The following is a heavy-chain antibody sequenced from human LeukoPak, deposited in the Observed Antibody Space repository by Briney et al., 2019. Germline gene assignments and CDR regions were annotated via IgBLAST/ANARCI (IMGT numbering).Heavy chain of an antibody. CDR2: IKQDGSEK. CDR1: GFTFDDYG. J-gene: IGHJ4*02. V-gene: IGHV3-7*02. D-gene: IGHD1-1*01. CDR3: ASSPFNWNDVTFDF. Sequence: GGSLRLSCAASGFTFDDYGMSWVRQAPGKGLEWVANIKQDGSEKYYVDSVKGRFTISRDNAKNSLYLQMNSLRAEDTAVYYCASSPFNWNDVTFDFWGQGTLVTVSS.